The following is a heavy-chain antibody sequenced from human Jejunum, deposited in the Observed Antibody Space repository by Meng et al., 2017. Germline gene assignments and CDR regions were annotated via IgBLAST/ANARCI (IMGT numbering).Heavy chain of an antibody. Sequence: HGRLQGPGPGLVKPPGTLSLTDTVSGGSISNWWSWVRQPPGKGLEWIGNIYHSGTTNYNPSRQSRVTIPVDKSENQFSLKLRSVTAADTAVYYCARVQGDFYDNDAYYSYFAYWGPGALVTVSS. V-gene: IGHV4-4*03. CDR3: ARVQGDFYDNDAYYSYFAY. J-gene: IGHJ4*02. CDR1: GGSISNW. CDR2: IYHSGTT. D-gene: IGHD3-22*01.